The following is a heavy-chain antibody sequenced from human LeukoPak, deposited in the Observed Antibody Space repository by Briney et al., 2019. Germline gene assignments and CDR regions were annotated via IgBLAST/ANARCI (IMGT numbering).Heavy chain of an antibody. CDR3: ARDRRSCSDNMYYFDY. D-gene: IGHD2-15*01. CDR1: GYTFTNYG. CDR2: ISAYDGNA. J-gene: IGHJ4*02. V-gene: IGHV1-18*01. Sequence: ASVKVSCKASGYTFTNYGISWVRQAPGQGLEWMAWISAYDGNANYAQKLQGRVTMTTDTSTRTAYMELRSLRSDDTAMYYCARDRRSCSDNMYYFDYWGQGTLVTVSS.